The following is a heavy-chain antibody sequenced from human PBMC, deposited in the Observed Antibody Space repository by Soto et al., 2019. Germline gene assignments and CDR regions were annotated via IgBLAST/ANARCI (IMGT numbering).Heavy chain of an antibody. Sequence: QVHLQESGPGLVKPSGTLSLVCIVSGDSVTFGHHYWSWIRQPPEKGLEWIGHIFFTGATNYSPSLKSRVTMSVDSSKSQFSLNLTSVTAADSVIYYCARARPDSAGSSLGRRLDVWGQGTTVTVSS. CDR3: ARARPDSAGSSLGRRLDV. CDR1: GDSVTFGHHY. J-gene: IGHJ6*02. D-gene: IGHD3-10*01. V-gene: IGHV4-61*01. CDR2: IFFTGAT.